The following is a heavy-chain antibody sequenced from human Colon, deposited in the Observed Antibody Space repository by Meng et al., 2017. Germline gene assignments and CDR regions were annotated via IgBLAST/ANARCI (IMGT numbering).Heavy chain of an antibody. D-gene: IGHD6-19*01. J-gene: IGHJ5*02. Sequence: QPQLQESGPGLVKPSEALSLTCRVSGGSISTSGYYWGGIRQSPGKGLEWIGSIGHSGFTYYTPSLKSRVTVSIDTSKSQFSLKLTSVTAADTAVYYCVRSSGWVRTGFDPWGQGTLVTVSS. V-gene: IGHV4-39*01. CDR1: GGSISTSGYY. CDR3: VRSSGWVRTGFDP. CDR2: IGHSGFT.